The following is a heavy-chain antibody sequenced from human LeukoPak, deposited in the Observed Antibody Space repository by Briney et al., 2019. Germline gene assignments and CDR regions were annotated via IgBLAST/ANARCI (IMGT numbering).Heavy chain of an antibody. J-gene: IGHJ4*02. CDR3: ARDMGYCSGGSCYSGGFDY. Sequence: GGSLRLSCAASGFTFSSYGMHWVRQAPGKGLEWVAVIRYDGSNKYYADSVKGRFTISRGNSKNTLYLQMNSLRAEDTAVYYCARDMGYCSGGSCYSGGFDYWGQGTLVTVSS. CDR1: GFTFSSYG. V-gene: IGHV3-33*01. CDR2: IRYDGSNK. D-gene: IGHD2-15*01.